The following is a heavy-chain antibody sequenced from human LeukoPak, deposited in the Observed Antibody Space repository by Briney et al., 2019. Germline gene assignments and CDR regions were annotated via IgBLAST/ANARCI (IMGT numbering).Heavy chain of an antibody. J-gene: IGHJ6*02. D-gene: IGHD3-10*01. Sequence: PSETLSLTCAVYGGSFSGYYWSWIRQPPGKGLEWIGEINHSGSTNYNPSLKSRVTISVDTSKNQFSLKLSSVTAADTAVYYCASDSRRYYYGSGSYGMDVWGQGTTVTVSS. CDR2: INHSGST. CDR3: ASDSRRYYYGSGSYGMDV. V-gene: IGHV4-34*01. CDR1: GGSFSGYY.